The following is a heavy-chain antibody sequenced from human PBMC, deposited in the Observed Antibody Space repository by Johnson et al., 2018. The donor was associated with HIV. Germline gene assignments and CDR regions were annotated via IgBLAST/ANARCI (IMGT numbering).Heavy chain of an antibody. CDR3: ARDGRDLVTRGSVDV. J-gene: IGHJ3*01. CDR1: GLSFSNFG. D-gene: IGHD5-18*01. Sequence: MLLVESGGGVVQPGKSLTLSCVGSGLSFSNFGIHWVRQAPGKGLEWFSAISGSGGSTYYADSVKGRFTISRDNSKNTLYLKMNSLRVEDTAVYYCARDGRDLVTRGSVDVWGQGTVVTVSS. CDR2: ISGSGGST. V-gene: IGHV3-23*04.